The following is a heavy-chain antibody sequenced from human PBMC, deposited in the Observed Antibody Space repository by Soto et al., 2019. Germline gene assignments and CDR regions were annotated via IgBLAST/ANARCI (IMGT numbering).Heavy chain of an antibody. CDR2: ISAYNGNT. D-gene: IGHD2-2*01. V-gene: IGHV1-18*01. Sequence: ASVKVSCKASGYTFTSYGISWVRQAPGQGLEWMGWISAYNGNTNYAQKLQGRVTMTTDTSTSTAYMELSSLRSEDTAVYYCARDLGYCSSTSCYDSFDPWGQGTLVTVSS. CDR1: GYTFTSYG. J-gene: IGHJ5*02. CDR3: ARDLGYCSSTSCYDSFDP.